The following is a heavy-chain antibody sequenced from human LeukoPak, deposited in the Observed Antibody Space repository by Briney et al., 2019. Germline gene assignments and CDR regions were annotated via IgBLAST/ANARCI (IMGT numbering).Heavy chain of an antibody. CDR1: GFTFSSYS. V-gene: IGHV3-21*01. D-gene: IGHD6-13*01. J-gene: IGHJ4*02. CDR2: ISSSSSYI. Sequence: PGGSLRLSCAASGFTFSSYSMNWVRQAPGKGLEWVSSISSSSSYIYYADSVKGRFTISRDNAKNSLYLQMNSLRAEDTAVYYCARDRRIAAAGANFDYWGQGTLVTVSS. CDR3: ARDRRIAAAGANFDY.